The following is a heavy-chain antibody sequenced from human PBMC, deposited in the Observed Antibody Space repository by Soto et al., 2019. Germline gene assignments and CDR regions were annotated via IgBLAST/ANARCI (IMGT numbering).Heavy chain of an antibody. CDR1: GGSISSYY. CDR2: IYYSGST. CDR3: AGTYSSSSIAHGY. D-gene: IGHD6-6*01. J-gene: IGHJ4*02. V-gene: IGHV4-59*01. Sequence: SETLSLTCTVSGGSISSYYWSWIRQPPGKGLEWIGYIYYSGSTNYNPSLKSRVTISVDTSKNQFSLKLSSVTAADTAVYYCAGTYSSSSIAHGYWGQGTLVTAPQ.